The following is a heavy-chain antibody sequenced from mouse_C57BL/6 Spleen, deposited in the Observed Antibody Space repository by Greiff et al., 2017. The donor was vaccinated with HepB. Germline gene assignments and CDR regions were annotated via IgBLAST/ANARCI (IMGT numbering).Heavy chain of an antibody. CDR3: AREDYDYWYFDV. D-gene: IGHD2-4*01. J-gene: IGHJ1*03. CDR1: GYSFTGYF. CDR2: INPYNGDT. V-gene: IGHV1-20*01. Sequence: EVKLMESGPELVKPGDSVKISCKASGYSFTGYFMNWVMQSHGKSLEWIGRINPYNGDTFYNQKFKGKATLTVDKSSSTAHMELRSLTSEDSAVYYCAREDYDYWYFDVWGTGTTVTVSS.